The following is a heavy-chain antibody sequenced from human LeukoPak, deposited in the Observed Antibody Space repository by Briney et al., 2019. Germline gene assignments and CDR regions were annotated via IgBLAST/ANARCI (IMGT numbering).Heavy chain of an antibody. CDR3: ARAHDVIFDF. J-gene: IGHJ4*02. CDR2: TYYRSKWSN. Sequence: SQTLSLTCAISGDSVSSTRATWNWLRQSPSRGLEWLGRTYYRSKWSNDYAVSVESRLTINPDTSKNHFSLQLNFVTPEDAAVYFCARAHDVIFDFWGQGTVVTASS. D-gene: IGHD3-16*01. CDR1: GDSVSSTRAT. V-gene: IGHV6-1*01.